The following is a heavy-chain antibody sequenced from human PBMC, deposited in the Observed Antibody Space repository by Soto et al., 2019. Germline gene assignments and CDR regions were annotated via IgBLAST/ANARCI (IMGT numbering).Heavy chain of an antibody. CDR1: GFTFSSYS. CDR2: ISSSSSDI. CDR3: ARSYNYDSSGYYYATM. D-gene: IGHD3-22*01. J-gene: IGHJ3*01. Sequence: EVQLVESGGGLVKPGGSLRLSCAASGFTFSSYSMNWVRQAPGKGLEWVSAISSSSSDIYYADSVKGRFTISRDNAKNSLYLQMNSLRAEDTAVYYCARSYNYDSSGYYYATMWGQGTMVTVSS. V-gene: IGHV3-21*01.